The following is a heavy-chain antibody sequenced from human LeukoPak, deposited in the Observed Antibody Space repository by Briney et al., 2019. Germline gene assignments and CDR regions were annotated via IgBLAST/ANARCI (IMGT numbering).Heavy chain of an antibody. V-gene: IGHV4-4*02. CDR1: GGSISSSNW. J-gene: IGHJ4*02. D-gene: IGHD6-13*01. CDR3: ASALPFQLVH. Sequence: SETLSLTCAVSGGSISSSNWWSWVRQPSGKGLEWIGEIYHSGNTNYNPSLKSRVTISLDKSKNQFSLKLSSVTAADTAVYYCASALPFQLVHWGQGTLVTVSS. CDR2: IYHSGNT.